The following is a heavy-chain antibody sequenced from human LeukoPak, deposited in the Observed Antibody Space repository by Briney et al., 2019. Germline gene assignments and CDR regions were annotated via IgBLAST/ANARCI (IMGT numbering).Heavy chain of an antibody. J-gene: IGHJ4*02. D-gene: IGHD2-15*01. CDR1: GGSISSYY. CDR3: AREGGGYCSGGSCYSLPTYYFDY. CDR2: IYYSGST. V-gene: IGHV4-59*01. Sequence: SETLSLTCTVSGGSISSYYWSWIRQPPGKGLEWIGYIYYSGSTNYNPSLKSRVTISVDTSKNQVSLKLSSVTAADTAVYYCAREGGGYCSGGSCYSLPTYYFDYWGQGTLVTVSS.